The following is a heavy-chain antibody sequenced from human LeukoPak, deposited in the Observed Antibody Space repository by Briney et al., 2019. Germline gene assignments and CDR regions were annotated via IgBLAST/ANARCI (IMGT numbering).Heavy chain of an antibody. CDR3: ASPEGGYCGGGSCYDY. J-gene: IGHJ4*02. CDR2: IHGSGAT. D-gene: IGHD2-15*01. CDR1: GYSISGAYY. Sequence: PSETLSLTCTVSGYSISGAYYWGWVRPAPGKGLEWIGSIHGSGATYYNPSLKSRITISKDTSKNQFSLKLSSVTAADTAVYFCASPEGGYCGGGSCYDYWGQGTLVTVSS. V-gene: IGHV4-38-2*02.